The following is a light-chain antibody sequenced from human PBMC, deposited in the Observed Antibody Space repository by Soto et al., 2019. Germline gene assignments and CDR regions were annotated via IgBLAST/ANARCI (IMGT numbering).Light chain of an antibody. Sequence: ETVVTQSPATLSVSPGETATLSCRASESVRTNLAWYQQKPGQAPRLLIYDASTRATGIPARFSGSQSGTDFTLSISSLQSEDSAVYYCQQYNNWPRTFGQGTKVDIK. CDR2: DAS. V-gene: IGKV3D-15*01. J-gene: IGKJ1*01. CDR3: QQYNNWPRT. CDR1: ESVRTN.